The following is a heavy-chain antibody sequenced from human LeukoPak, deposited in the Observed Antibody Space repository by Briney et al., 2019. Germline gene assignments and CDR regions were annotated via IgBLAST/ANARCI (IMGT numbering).Heavy chain of an antibody. CDR3: TRGPPDGSGNYYPGDF. CDR1: GFTFSSYG. J-gene: IGHJ4*02. CDR2: ISYDGSNK. Sequence: GGSLRLSCAASGFTFSSYGMHWVRQAPGKGLEWVAVISYDGSNKYYADSVKGRFTISRDNAKNTLYLQMNSPRVEDTAVYYCTRGPPDGSGNYYPGDFWGRGTLVTVSS. V-gene: IGHV3-30*03. D-gene: IGHD3-10*01.